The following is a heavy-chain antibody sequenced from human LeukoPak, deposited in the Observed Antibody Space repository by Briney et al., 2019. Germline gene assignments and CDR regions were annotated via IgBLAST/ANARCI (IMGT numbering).Heavy chain of an antibody. CDR2: IKSRTDGGTT. CDR1: GFTFSSAW. D-gene: IGHD5-24*01. V-gene: IGHV3-15*01. CDR3: ATEFYSNGYNF. Sequence: GGSLRLSCPGSGFTFSSAWMTWVRQIPGKGLEWVGHIKSRTDGGTTDYAAPVKGRFTISRDDSKNTVYLQMNSLKIEDSAVYFYATEFYSNGYNFWGQGTLVIVSS. J-gene: IGHJ4*02.